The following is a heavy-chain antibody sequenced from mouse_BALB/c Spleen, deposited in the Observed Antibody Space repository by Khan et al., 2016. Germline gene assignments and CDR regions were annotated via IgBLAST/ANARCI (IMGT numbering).Heavy chain of an antibody. Sequence: EVELVESGGDLVQPGGSRKLSCAASGFTFSGFGMHWVRQAPEKGLEWVAYISSGSTNIYYADTVKGRFTISRDTPKNTMFLQMTSLRSEDTAMYYCARMGGSYAMDYWGQGTSVTVSS. CDR2: ISSGSTNI. CDR3: ARMGGSYAMDY. V-gene: IGHV5-17*02. CDR1: GFTFSGFG. J-gene: IGHJ4*01.